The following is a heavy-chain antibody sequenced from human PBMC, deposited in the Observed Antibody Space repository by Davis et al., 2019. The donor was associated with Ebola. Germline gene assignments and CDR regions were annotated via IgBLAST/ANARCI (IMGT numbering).Heavy chain of an antibody. CDR1: GYTFTSYD. J-gene: IGHJ2*01. CDR2: MNPNSGNT. V-gene: IGHV1-8*01. D-gene: IGHD3-22*01. CDR3: AREAYYYDSSGYYYVRGYFDL. Sequence: ASVKVSCKASGYTFTSYDINWVRQATGQGLEWMGWMNPNSGNTGYAQKFQGRATMTRDTSITTAYMELSRLRSDDTAVYYCAREAYYYDSSGYYYVRGYFDLWGRGTLVTVSS.